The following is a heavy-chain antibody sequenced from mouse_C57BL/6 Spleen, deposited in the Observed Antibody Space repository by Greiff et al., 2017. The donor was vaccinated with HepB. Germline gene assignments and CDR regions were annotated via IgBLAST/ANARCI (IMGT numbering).Heavy chain of an antibody. CDR3: ARDDGLRYRFAY. D-gene: IGHD1-1*01. J-gene: IGHJ3*01. CDR1: GFTFSSYA. V-gene: IGHV5-4*01. Sequence: EVMLMESGGGLVKPGGSLKLSCAASGFTFSSYAMSWVRQTPEKRLEWVATISDGGSYTYYPDNVKGRFTISRDNAKNNLYLQMSHLKSEDTAMYYCARDDGLRYRFAYWGQGTLVTVSA. CDR2: ISDGGSYT.